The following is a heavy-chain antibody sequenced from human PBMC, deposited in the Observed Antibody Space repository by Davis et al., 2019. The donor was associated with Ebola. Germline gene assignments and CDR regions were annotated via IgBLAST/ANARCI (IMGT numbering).Heavy chain of an antibody. D-gene: IGHD6-13*01. Sequence: ASVKVSCKASGYTFTGYYMHWVRQAPGQRLEWMGWINAGNGNTKYSQKFQGRVTITRDTSASTAYMELSSLRSEDTAVYYCARGWSSWYNWFDPWGQGTLVTVSS. CDR1: GYTFTGYY. V-gene: IGHV1-3*01. CDR3: ARGWSSWYNWFDP. CDR2: INAGNGNT. J-gene: IGHJ5*02.